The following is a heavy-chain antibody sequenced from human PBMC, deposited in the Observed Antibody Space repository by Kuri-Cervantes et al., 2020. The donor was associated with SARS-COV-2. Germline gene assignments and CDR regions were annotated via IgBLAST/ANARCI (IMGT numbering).Heavy chain of an antibody. J-gene: IGHJ3*02. Sequence: GESLKISCAASGFTFKTYGMHWVRQAPGKGLEWVAFTRYDGNNQYYGDSVKGRFSISRDNSKNTLYLQMNSLRAEDTAVYYCAKDLRSRYCSSTSCYAFDIWGQGTMVTVSS. V-gene: IGHV3-30*02. CDR3: AKDLRSRYCSSTSCYAFDI. CDR1: GFTFKTYG. D-gene: IGHD2-2*01. CDR2: TRYDGNNQ.